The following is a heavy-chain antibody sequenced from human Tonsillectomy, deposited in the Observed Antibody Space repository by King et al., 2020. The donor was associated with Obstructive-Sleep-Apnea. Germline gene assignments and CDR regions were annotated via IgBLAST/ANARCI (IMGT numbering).Heavy chain of an antibody. J-gene: IGHJ4*02. D-gene: IGHD5-18*01. Sequence: VQLVESGAEVKKPGASVKVSCKASGYPFISYGINWVRQAPGQGLEWMGWINIYNGNTNYAQKFQGRLTLTTETYTSTAYMELRSPSSDDTAMYYGARREVATDMAEGLVYWGQGTLVTVSS. CDR1: GYPFISYG. V-gene: IGHV1-18*01. CDR2: INIYNGNT. CDR3: ARREVATDMAEGLVY.